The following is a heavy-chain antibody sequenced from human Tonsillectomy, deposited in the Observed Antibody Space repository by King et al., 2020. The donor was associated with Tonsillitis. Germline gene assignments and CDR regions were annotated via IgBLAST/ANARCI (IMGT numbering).Heavy chain of an antibody. CDR1: GFTFHNYC. CDR2: ISSYGSYI. D-gene: IGHD1-26*01. V-gene: IGHV3-21*01. Sequence: VQLVESGGGLVKPGGSLRLSCGASGFTFHNYCMNWVRQAPGKGLEWVSSISSYGSYIYYADSVKGRFTISRDNSKNSLYLQMNSLRDEDTAVYYCARDILADNRWELLPSAFDFWGQGTMVTVSS. J-gene: IGHJ3*01. CDR3: ARDILADNRWELLPSAFDF.